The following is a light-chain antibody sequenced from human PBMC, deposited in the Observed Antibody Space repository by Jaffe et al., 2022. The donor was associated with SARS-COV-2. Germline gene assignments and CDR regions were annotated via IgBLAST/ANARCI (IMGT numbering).Light chain of an antibody. CDR2: AAS. V-gene: IGKV1-39*01. CDR3: QQSYSDPPEYT. CDR1: QSINNY. Sequence: DIQMTQSPSSLSASVGDRVTITCRASQSINNYLNWYQQKPGKAPKLLIYAASSLQSGVPSRFSGSGSGTDFTLTISSLLPEDFATYYCQQSYSDPPEYTFGQGTKLEIK. J-gene: IGKJ2*01.